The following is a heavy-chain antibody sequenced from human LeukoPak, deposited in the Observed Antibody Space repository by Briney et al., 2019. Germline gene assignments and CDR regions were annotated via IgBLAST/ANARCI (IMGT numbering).Heavy chain of an antibody. D-gene: IGHD4-17*01. J-gene: IGHJ3*02. CDR1: GGSISSYY. CDR3: ARFEGDYDAAFDI. Sequence: KSSETLSLTCTVSGGSISSYYWSWIRQPPGKGLEWIGYIYYSGSTNYNPSLKSRVTISVDTSKNQFSLKLSSVTAADTAVYYCARFEGDYDAAFDIWGQGTMVTVSS. V-gene: IGHV4-59*01. CDR2: IYYSGST.